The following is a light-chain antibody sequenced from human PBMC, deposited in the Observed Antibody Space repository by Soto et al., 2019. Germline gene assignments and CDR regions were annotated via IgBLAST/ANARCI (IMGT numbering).Light chain of an antibody. CDR2: DAS. V-gene: IGKV3-11*01. CDR3: HQYGNSPQT. CDR1: QGVRTH. J-gene: IGKJ1*01. Sequence: VLTQSPATLSLSPGARATLSCRSSQGVRTHLAWYQQKPGQAPRLLIYDASYRATGIPARFSGSGSGTVFTLTINILEPDDFAVYYCHQYGNSPQTFGQGTKVDIK.